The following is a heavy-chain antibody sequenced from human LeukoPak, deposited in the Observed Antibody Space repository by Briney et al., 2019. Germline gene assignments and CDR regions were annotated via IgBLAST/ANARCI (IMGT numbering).Heavy chain of an antibody. CDR3: AHSLYYYDSSGYPRAFDY. J-gene: IGHJ4*02. D-gene: IGHD3-22*01. CDR2: IYWDDDK. Sequence: TLSLTCTVSGGYISSYYWSWIRQPPGKALEWLALIYWDDDKRYSPSLKSRLTITKDTPKNQVVLTMTNMDPVDTATYYCAHSLYYYDSSGYPRAFDYWGQGTLVTVSS. CDR1: GGYISSYYW. V-gene: IGHV2-5*08.